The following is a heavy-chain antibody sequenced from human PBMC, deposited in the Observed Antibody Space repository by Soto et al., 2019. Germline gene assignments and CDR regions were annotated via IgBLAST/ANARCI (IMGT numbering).Heavy chain of an antibody. CDR3: ASDPGPRYGGHFDY. Sequence: XGSLRLSCAASGFTFSSYDMNWVRQAPGKGLEWVSYISSSGSTIYYADSVKGRFTISRDNAKNSLYLQMNSLRAEDTAVYYCASDPGPRYGGHFDYWGQGTLVTVSS. D-gene: IGHD4-17*01. CDR1: GFTFSSYD. J-gene: IGHJ4*02. CDR2: ISSSGSTI. V-gene: IGHV3-48*03.